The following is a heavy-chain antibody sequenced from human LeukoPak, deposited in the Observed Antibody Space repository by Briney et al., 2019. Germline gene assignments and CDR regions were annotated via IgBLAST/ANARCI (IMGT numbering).Heavy chain of an antibody. V-gene: IGHV3-23*01. CDR3: ARRMTTPLTPTTWYFDL. CDR1: GFTFSSYA. D-gene: IGHD4-17*01. J-gene: IGHJ2*01. CDR2: ISGGGGST. Sequence: GGSLRLSCAASGFTFSSYAMSWVHQAPGKGLEWVSTISGGGGSTYYADFVKGRFTTSRYNSKNTLYLQMNSLRAEDTAVYYCARRMTTPLTPTTWYFDLWGRGALVTVSS.